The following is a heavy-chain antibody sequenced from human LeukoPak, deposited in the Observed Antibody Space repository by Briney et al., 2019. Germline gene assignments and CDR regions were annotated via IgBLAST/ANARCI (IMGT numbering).Heavy chain of an antibody. CDR2: IKSDGSST. V-gene: IGHV3-74*01. Sequence: GGSLRLSCAASGFTFSSYWMHWVRQAPGKGLVWVLRIKSDGSSTSYADSVKGRFTISRDNAKNTLYLQMNSLRAEDTAVYYCARDQLYCSGGTCYFDYWGQGTLVTVSS. J-gene: IGHJ4*02. D-gene: IGHD2-15*01. CDR3: ARDQLYCSGGTCYFDY. CDR1: GFTFSSYW.